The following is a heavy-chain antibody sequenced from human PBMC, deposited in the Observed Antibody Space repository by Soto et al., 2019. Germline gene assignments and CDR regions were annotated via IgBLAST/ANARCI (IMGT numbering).Heavy chain of an antibody. D-gene: IGHD6-13*01. CDR2: IYYSGST. V-gene: IGHV4-31*03. J-gene: IGHJ4*02. Sequence: TLSLTCTVSGGSISSGGYYWSWIRQHPGKGLEWIGYIYYSGSTYYNPSLKSRVTISVDTSKNQFSLKLSSVTAADTAVYYCARGSRAAAGYFDYWGQGTLVTVSS. CDR1: GGSISSGGYY. CDR3: ARGSRAAAGYFDY.